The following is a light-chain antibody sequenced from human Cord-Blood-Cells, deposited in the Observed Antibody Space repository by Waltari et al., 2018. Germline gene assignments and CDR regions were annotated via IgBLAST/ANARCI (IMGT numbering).Light chain of an antibody. CDR2: AAS. J-gene: IGKJ4*01. CDR1: QGISIW. Sequence: DITMTQSPSSVSASVADRVTITRRASQGISIWLAWYQQKPGKAPKLLIYAASSLQSGILSRFSGSGSGTDFTLTISSLQPEEFATYYCQQANSFPLTFGGGTKVEIK. V-gene: IGKV1D-12*01. CDR3: QQANSFPLT.